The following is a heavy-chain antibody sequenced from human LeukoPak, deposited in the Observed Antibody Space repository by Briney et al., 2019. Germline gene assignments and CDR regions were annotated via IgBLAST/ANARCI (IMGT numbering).Heavy chain of an antibody. V-gene: IGHV3-30*02. J-gene: IGHJ3*02. Sequence: GGSLRLSCAASGFTFSSYGMHWVRQAPGKGLEWVAFIRYDGSNKYYADSVKGRFTISRDNSKNTLYLQMNSLRAEDTAVHYCAKTRATSNYGDYPDAFDIWGQGTMVTVSS. CDR2: IRYDGSNK. CDR3: AKTRATSNYGDYPDAFDI. D-gene: IGHD4-17*01. CDR1: GFTFSSYG.